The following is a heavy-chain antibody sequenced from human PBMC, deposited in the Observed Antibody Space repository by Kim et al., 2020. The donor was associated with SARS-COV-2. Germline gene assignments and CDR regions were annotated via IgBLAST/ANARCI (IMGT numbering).Heavy chain of an antibody. V-gene: IGHV3-48*03. Sequence: GGSLRLSCAASGFTFSSYEMNWVRQAPGKGLEWVSYISSSGSTIYYADSVKGRFTISRDNAKNSLYLQMNSLRAEDTAVYYCARGAGYSGSYWGNWFDPWGQGTLVTVSS. CDR1: GFTFSSYE. J-gene: IGHJ5*02. CDR3: ARGAGYSGSYWGNWFDP. CDR2: ISSSGSTI. D-gene: IGHD1-26*01.